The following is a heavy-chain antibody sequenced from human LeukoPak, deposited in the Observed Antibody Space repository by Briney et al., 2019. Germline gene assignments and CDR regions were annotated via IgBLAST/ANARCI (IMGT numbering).Heavy chain of an antibody. Sequence: GGSLRLSCAASGFTFSSSWMSWVRQAPGKGLEWVANIKQDGGEKYYVYSVKGRFTISRDNAKNSLYLQVNSLRAEDTAVYYCARDNRGSSWSEYYFDYWGQGTLVTVSS. V-gene: IGHV3-7*01. J-gene: IGHJ4*02. CDR1: GFTFSSSW. CDR2: IKQDGGEK. D-gene: IGHD6-13*01. CDR3: ARDNRGSSWSEYYFDY.